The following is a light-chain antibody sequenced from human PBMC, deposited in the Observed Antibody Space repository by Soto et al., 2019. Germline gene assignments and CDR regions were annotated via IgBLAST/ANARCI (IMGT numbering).Light chain of an antibody. Sequence: QSVLTQPPSGSAAPGQRVTISCTGSRSNIGAGYDVHWYQQLPGTAPKLLIYNNNNRPSGVPDRFSGSKSGTSASLAITGLQAEDEADYYCQSYDSSLSGYVFGTGTKDNVL. CDR1: RSNIGAGYD. J-gene: IGLJ1*01. V-gene: IGLV1-40*01. CDR2: NNN. CDR3: QSYDSSLSGYV.